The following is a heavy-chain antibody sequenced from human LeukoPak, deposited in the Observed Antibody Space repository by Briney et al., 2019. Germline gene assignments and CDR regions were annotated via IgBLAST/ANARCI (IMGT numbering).Heavy chain of an antibody. CDR1: GFTLRSYG. CDR3: ARDVPNCSGLDY. J-gene: IGHJ4*02. Sequence: QPGGSLRLSCAASGFTLRSYGMHWVRQVPGKGLEWVAIMWYDGSHEDYADSVKGRFTISRENSKNTVYLQMNSLRAEDTAVYYCARDVPNCSGLDYWGQGALVTVSS. D-gene: IGHD1-1*01. V-gene: IGHV3-33*01. CDR2: MWYDGSHE.